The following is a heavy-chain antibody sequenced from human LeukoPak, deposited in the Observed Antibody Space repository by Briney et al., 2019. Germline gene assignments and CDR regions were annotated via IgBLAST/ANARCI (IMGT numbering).Heavy chain of an antibody. Sequence: PGGSLRLSCAASGFTFSSYEMNWVRQAPGKGLEWVSSISTSSSYIYYADSVKGRFTISRDNAKNSLYLQMNSLRAEDTAMYYCARGYSGSYYGGFDYWGQGTLVTVSS. CDR2: ISTSSSYI. CDR1: GFTFSSYE. CDR3: ARGYSGSYYGGFDY. V-gene: IGHV3-21*01. D-gene: IGHD1-26*01. J-gene: IGHJ4*02.